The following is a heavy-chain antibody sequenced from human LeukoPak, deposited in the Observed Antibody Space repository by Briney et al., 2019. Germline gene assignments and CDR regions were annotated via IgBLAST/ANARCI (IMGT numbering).Heavy chain of an antibody. CDR2: ISSSSSYI. J-gene: IGHJ4*02. CDR1: GGSISSSS. D-gene: IGHD3-10*01. CDR3: ARGNLWFGELVY. V-gene: IGHV3-21*01. Sequence: ETLSLTCTVSGGSISSSSYYWGWIRQPPGKGLEWVSSISSSSSYIYYADSVKGRFTISRDNAKNSLYLQMNSLRAEDTAVYYCARGNLWFGELVYWGQGTLVTVSS.